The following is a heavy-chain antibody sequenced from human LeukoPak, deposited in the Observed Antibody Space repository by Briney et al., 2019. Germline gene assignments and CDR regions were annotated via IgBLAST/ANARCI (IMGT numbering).Heavy chain of an antibody. V-gene: IGHV4-39*01. CDR2: IYYSGST. Sequence: SETLSLTCTVSGGSISSSNYYWSWIRQPPGKGLEWIGSIYYSGSTSYNPSLKSRVTISVDTSKNQFSLKLGSVTAADTAVYYCARNASDSGTSYFDYWGQGTLVTVSS. CDR1: GGSISSSNYY. CDR3: ARNASDSGTSYFDY. J-gene: IGHJ4*02. D-gene: IGHD1-26*01.